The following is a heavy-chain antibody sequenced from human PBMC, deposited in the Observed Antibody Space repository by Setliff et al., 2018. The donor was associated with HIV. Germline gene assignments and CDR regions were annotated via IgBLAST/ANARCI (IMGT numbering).Heavy chain of an antibody. Sequence: PGESLKISCKGSGFSFTNYWFAWVRQTPGKGLEWMGIIYPGDSDTRYSPSFQGQVTFSADKSISTAYLQWSSLKASDTAMYYCARTLGKRPYYYYYMDVWGKGTTVTVSS. CDR1: GFSFTNYW. CDR3: ARTLGKRPYYYYYMDV. CDR2: IYPGDSDT. V-gene: IGHV5-51*01. J-gene: IGHJ6*03.